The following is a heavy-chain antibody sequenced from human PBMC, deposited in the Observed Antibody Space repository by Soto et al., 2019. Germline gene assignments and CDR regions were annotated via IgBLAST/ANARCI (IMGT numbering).Heavy chain of an antibody. D-gene: IGHD4-17*01. Sequence: QMELQESGPGLVRPSQTLSLTCTVSRGSIRSGGYYWSWLRHHPEKGLEWIGSIFYSGINQYNPSLKSRCSMSVDTSKRQVSLRLRFATVADTAVYYCARGRTDYDPWGQGILVTVSS. V-gene: IGHV4-31*03. J-gene: IGHJ5*02. CDR2: IFYSGIN. CDR1: RGSIRSGGYY. CDR3: ARGRTDYDP.